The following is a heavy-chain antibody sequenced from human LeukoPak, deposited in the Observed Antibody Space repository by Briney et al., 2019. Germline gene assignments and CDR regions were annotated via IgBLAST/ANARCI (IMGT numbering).Heavy chain of an antibody. Sequence: GGSLRLSCAASGFTFSSYAMSWVRQAPGKGLEWVSDICGSGGSTYYADSVKGRFTISRDNSKNTLYLQMNSLRAEDTAVYYCAKELRYDFWSGYWRFGFDWFDPWGQGTLVTVSS. D-gene: IGHD3-3*01. CDR1: GFTFSSYA. J-gene: IGHJ5*02. CDR2: ICGSGGST. CDR3: AKELRYDFWSGYWRFGFDWFDP. V-gene: IGHV3-23*01.